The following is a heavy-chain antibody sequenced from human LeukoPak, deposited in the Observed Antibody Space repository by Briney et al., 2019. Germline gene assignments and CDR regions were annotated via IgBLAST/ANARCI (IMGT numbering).Heavy chain of an antibody. CDR1: GGSISSGGYS. CDR3: ARGRYFDWRIDY. Sequence: SQTLSLTCAVSGGSISSGGYSWSWIRQPPGKGLEWIGYIYHSGSTYYNPSLKSRVTISVDRSKNQFSLKLSSVTAADTAVYYCARGRYFDWRIDYWGQGTLVTVSS. V-gene: IGHV4-30-2*01. CDR2: IYHSGST. J-gene: IGHJ4*02. D-gene: IGHD3-9*01.